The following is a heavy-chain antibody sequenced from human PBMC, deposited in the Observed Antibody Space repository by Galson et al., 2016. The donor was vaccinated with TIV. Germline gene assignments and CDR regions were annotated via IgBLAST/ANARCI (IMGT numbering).Heavy chain of an antibody. CDR1: GYTFSKYG. D-gene: IGHD3-22*01. CDR2: ISGHSGNT. Sequence: SVKVSCKSSGYTFSKYGISRVRRAPGQGLEWMGWISGHSGNTDYARKFQGSLLTTTDTSTGTAFMDVRSLTSDDTAVYYCARDRGSMTMILVVGYYYGMDVWGQGTTVTVSS. CDR3: ARDRGSMTMILVVGYYYGMDV. V-gene: IGHV1-18*04. J-gene: IGHJ6*02.